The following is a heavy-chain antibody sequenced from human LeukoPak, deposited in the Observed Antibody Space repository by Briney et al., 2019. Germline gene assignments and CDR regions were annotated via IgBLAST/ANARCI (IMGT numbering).Heavy chain of an antibody. V-gene: IGHV4-39*07. CDR1: GGSISSSTYY. CDR2: IFYSGRT. CDR3: ARRIGTSSGYFPYNWFDP. D-gene: IGHD3-22*01. Sequence: PSETLSLTCTVSGGSISSSTYYWGWIRQPPGKGLEWIGSIFYSGRTYYNPSLKSRVTISVDTSKNQFSLKLSSVTAADTAVYYCARRIGTSSGYFPYNWFDPWGQGTLVTVSS. J-gene: IGHJ5*02.